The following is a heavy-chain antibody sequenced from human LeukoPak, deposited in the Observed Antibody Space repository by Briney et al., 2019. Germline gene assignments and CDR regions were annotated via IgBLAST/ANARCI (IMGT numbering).Heavy chain of an antibody. D-gene: IGHD4-17*01. CDR1: GFTFSSYW. J-gene: IGHJ4*02. CDR2: INSDGSST. V-gene: IGHV3-74*01. CDR3: ARESLPQGDYGDYVGDY. Sequence: GGSLRLSCAASGFTFSSYWMHWVRQAPGKGLVWVSRINSDGSSTSYADSVKGRFTISRDNAKNSLYLQMNSLRAEDTAVYYCARESLPQGDYGDYVGDYWGQGTLVTVSS.